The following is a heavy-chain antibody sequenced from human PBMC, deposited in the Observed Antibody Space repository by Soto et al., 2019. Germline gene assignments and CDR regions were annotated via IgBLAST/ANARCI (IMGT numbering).Heavy chain of an antibody. Sequence: PSETLSLTCTVSGGSISSGDYYWSWIRQPPGKGLEWIGYIYYSGSTYYNPSLKSRVTISVDTSKNQFSLKLSSVTAADTAVYYCARERSYWGGSGYFDYWGQGTLVTVSS. CDR3: ARERSYWGGSGYFDY. CDR2: IYYSGST. V-gene: IGHV4-30-4*01. D-gene: IGHD7-27*01. J-gene: IGHJ4*02. CDR1: GGSISSGDYY.